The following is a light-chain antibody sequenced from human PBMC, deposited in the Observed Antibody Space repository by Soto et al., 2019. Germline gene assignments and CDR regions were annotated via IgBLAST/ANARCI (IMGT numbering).Light chain of an antibody. CDR2: GAS. CDR3: QQYNNWPRT. Sequence: EIVMTQSPATLSVSPGERATLSCRASQSVSSNLAWYQQKPGQAPRLLIYGASTRATGIPARFSGSGSGTEFTLTISSLQSEDSAVYCCQQYNNWPRTFGQGTKVDIK. V-gene: IGKV3-15*01. CDR1: QSVSSN. J-gene: IGKJ1*01.